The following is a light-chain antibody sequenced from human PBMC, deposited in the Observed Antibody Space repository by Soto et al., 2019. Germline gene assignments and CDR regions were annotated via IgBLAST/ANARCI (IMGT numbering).Light chain of an antibody. Sequence: QPVLTQSPSASASLGASVKLTCTLSSGHSSYAIAWHQQQPEKGPRYLMKLSSDGSHSKGDGIPDHFSGSSSGAERYLTISSRQSEDEADYYCQTWDTGARVVFGGGTKVTVL. J-gene: IGLJ2*01. V-gene: IGLV4-69*01. CDR2: LSSDGSH. CDR3: QTWDTGARVV. CDR1: SGHSSYA.